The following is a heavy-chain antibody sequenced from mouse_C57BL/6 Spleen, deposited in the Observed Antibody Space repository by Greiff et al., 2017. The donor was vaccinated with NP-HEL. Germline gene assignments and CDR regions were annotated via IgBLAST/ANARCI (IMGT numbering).Heavy chain of an antibody. CDR3: ARAGTRYFDY. CDR1: GYTFTSYW. CDR2: IDPSDSYT. D-gene: IGHD4-1*01. Sequence: VQLQQSGAELVRPGTSVKLSCKASGYTFTSYWMHWVKQRPGQGLEWIGVIDPSDSYTNYNQKFKGKATLTVDTSSSTAYMQLSSLTSEDSAVYYCARAGTRYFDYWGQGTTLTVSS. V-gene: IGHV1-59*01. J-gene: IGHJ2*01.